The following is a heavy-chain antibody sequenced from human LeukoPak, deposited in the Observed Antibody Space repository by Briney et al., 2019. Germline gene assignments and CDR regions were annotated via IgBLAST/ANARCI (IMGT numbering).Heavy chain of an antibody. CDR2: IRGSGGST. CDR3: AKGDWLDY. CDR1: GFSFSSCD. D-gene: IGHD3/OR15-3a*01. J-gene: IGHJ4*02. Sequence: GGSLRLSCVASGFSFSSCDMSWVRQAPGKGLEWVSVIRGSGGSTYSVESVKGRFTISRDNSKNTLYLQMNSLRAEDTAVYYCAKGDWLDYWGQGTLVTVSS. V-gene: IGHV3-23*01.